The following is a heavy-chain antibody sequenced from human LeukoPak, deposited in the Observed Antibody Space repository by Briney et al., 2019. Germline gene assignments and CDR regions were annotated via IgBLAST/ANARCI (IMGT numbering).Heavy chain of an antibody. D-gene: IGHD1-7*01. V-gene: IGHV3-48*03. Sequence: GGSLRLSCAASGFTFNTYAMNWVRKAPGKGLEWVSYITSGGRTIYYADYVKGRFTISRDNAKNSLYLQMNSLRAEDTAVYYCARGGWNYVFNSWGQGTLVTVSS. CDR1: GFTFNTYA. CDR2: ITSGGRTI. J-gene: IGHJ5*02. CDR3: ARGGWNYVFNS.